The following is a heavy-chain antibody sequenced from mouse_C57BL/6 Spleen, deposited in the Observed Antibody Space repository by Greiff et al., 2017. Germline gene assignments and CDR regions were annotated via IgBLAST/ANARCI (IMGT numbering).Heavy chain of an antibody. V-gene: IGHV1-52*01. D-gene: IGHD1-1*01. CDR3: ARYDYYGSRDY. Sequence: QVQLKQPGAELVRPGSSVKLSCKASGYTFTSYWIPWVKQRPIQGLEWIGNIDPSDSETHYNQKFKDKATLTVDKSSSTAYMQLSSLTSEDSAVYYCARYDYYGSRDYWGQGTTLTVSS. CDR2: IDPSDSET. CDR1: GYTFTSYW. J-gene: IGHJ2*01.